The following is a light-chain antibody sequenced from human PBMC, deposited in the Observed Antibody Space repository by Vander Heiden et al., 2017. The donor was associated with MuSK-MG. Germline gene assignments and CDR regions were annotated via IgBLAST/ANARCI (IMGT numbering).Light chain of an antibody. V-gene: IGKV3-11*01. Sequence: IVSTQSPATMTLPPVERATLPCRASQSVSSYLAWYQHKPGQAPRLLICEATNGATGIPGRFSGGGSRTDFTPTISSLEPEDFAVYCWQHGSNWRTFGPGTKVEIK. J-gene: IGKJ1*01. CDR2: EAT. CDR3: QHGSNWRT. CDR1: QSVSSY.